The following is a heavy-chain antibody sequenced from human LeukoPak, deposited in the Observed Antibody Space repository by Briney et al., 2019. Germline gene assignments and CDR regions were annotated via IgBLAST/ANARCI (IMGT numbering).Heavy chain of an antibody. CDR3: ARIPVVSWSGYYLD. Sequence: SETLSLTCTVSGGSISSSSYYWGWIRQPPGKGLEWIGSIYYSGSTYYNPSLKSRVTISVDTSKNQFSLKLSSVTAADTAVYYCARIPVVSWSGYYLDWGQGTLVTVSS. CDR2: IYYSGST. V-gene: IGHV4-39*01. D-gene: IGHD3-3*01. CDR1: GGSISSSSYY. J-gene: IGHJ4*02.